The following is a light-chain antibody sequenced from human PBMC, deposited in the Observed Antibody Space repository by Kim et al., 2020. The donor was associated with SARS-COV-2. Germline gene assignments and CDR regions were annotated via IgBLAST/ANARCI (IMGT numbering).Light chain of an antibody. J-gene: IGKJ4*01. V-gene: IGKV1-39*01. CDR2: AAS. CDR1: QSISSY. Sequence: ASVGDRVTITCRASQSISSYLNSYQQKPGKAPKLLIYAASSLQSGVPSRFSGSGSGTDFTLTISSLQPEDFATYYCQQSYSTPATFGGGTKVDIK. CDR3: QQSYSTPAT.